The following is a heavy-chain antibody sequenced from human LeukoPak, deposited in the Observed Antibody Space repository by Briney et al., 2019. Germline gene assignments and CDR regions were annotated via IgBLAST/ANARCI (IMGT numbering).Heavy chain of an antibody. D-gene: IGHD3-22*01. CDR3: TRDTTDSSGYYFEYFQH. Sequence: GGSLRLSCTASGFTLGDYAMSWVRQAPGKGLEWVGFIRSKAYGGTTEYAASVKGRFTISRDDSKSIAYLQMNSLKTEDTAVYYCTRDTTDSSGYYFEYFQHWGQGTLVTVSS. J-gene: IGHJ1*01. CDR2: IRSKAYGGTT. V-gene: IGHV3-49*04. CDR1: GFTLGDYA.